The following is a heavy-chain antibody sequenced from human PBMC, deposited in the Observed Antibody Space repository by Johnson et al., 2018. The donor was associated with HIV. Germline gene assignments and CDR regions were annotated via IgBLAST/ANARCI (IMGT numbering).Heavy chain of an antibody. CDR3: ARVVMITFGGVIALDACDI. J-gene: IGHJ3*02. Sequence: VQLVESGGGLVQPGGSLRLSCAASGFTFSSYAMSWVRQAPGKGLEWVSAISGSGGSTYYADSVKGRFTISRDNSKNTLNLQMNRLRAEDTAVYSCARVVMITFGGVIALDACDIWGQGTMVTVSS. D-gene: IGHD3-16*02. CDR2: ISGSGGST. V-gene: IGHV3-23*04. CDR1: GFTFSSYA.